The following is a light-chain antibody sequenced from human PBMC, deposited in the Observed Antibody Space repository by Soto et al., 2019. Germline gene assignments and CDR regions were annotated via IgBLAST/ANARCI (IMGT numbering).Light chain of an antibody. CDR1: SIGGKS. CDR2: DDS. Sequence: SYELTQPPSVSVAPGQTASLTCGGNSIGGKSVPWYQQKPGQAPVLVVYDDSRRPSGIPERFSGSNSGNTATLTISRVEVGDEADYYCQVWGSYVVFGGGTKLTVL. CDR3: QVWGSYVV. J-gene: IGLJ2*01. V-gene: IGLV3-21*02.